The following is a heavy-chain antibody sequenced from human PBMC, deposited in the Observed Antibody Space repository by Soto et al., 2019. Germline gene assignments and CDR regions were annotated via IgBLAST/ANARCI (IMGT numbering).Heavy chain of an antibody. D-gene: IGHD1-1*01. CDR3: AGAVGRRTVPDH. CDR2: IYDGGET. CDR1: GDSLKTDHW. Sequence: QVHLQESGPGLVKPSGTLSLICVVSGDSLKTDHWWTWVRQPPGKGLEWIGEIYDGGETNYNPSLESRLTLSVDKSKRQFSLRMTSVTAADTATYYCAGAVGRRTVPDHWGQGTLVTVSS. V-gene: IGHV4-4*02. J-gene: IGHJ4*02.